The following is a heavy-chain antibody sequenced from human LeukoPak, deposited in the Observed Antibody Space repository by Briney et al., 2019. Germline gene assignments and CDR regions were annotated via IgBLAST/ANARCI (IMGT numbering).Heavy chain of an antibody. Sequence: PGGSLRLSCAASGVSFSTYSMNWVRQAPGKGLEWVSYIGTSSSTMSYADSVKGRFTISRDNAESSLYLQMNSLRDEDTAVYYCARDSVWAFDIWGQGTMVTVSS. J-gene: IGHJ3*02. CDR2: IGTSSSTM. V-gene: IGHV3-48*02. CDR3: ARDSVWAFDI. D-gene: IGHD3-16*01. CDR1: GVSFSTYS.